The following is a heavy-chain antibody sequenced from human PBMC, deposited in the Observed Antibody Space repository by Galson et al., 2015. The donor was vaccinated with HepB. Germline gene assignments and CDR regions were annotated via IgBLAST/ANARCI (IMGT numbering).Heavy chain of an antibody. CDR2: ISYDGSNK. J-gene: IGHJ6*02. CDR3: ARDYASSWYFNHYYGMDV. D-gene: IGHD6-13*01. CDR1: GFTFSSYA. Sequence: SLRLSCAASGFTFSSYAMHWVRQAPGKGLEWVAVISYDGSNKYYADSVKGRFTISRDNSKNTLYLQMNRLRAEDTAVYYCARDYASSWYFNHYYGMDVWCQGTTVTVSS. V-gene: IGHV3-30*04.